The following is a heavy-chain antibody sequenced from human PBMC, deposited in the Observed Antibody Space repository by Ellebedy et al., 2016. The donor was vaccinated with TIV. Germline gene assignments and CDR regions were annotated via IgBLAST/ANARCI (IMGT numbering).Heavy chain of an antibody. CDR1: GFTFSSYG. Sequence: GESLKISCAASGFTFSSYGMHWIRQAPGKGLEWVAAISYDGTNKDYTDSVKGRFTISRDNSKNTLYLQMNSLRAEDTAVYYCARDRETWFGDPTGLDYWGQGTLVTVSS. CDR2: ISYDGTNK. CDR3: ARDRETWFGDPTGLDY. V-gene: IGHV3-30*03. J-gene: IGHJ4*02. D-gene: IGHD3-10*01.